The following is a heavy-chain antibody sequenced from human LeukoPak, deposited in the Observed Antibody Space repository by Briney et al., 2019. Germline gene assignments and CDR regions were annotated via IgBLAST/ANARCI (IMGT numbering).Heavy chain of an antibody. Sequence: ASVKVSCKASGYAFTGYYMHWVRQAPGQGLEWMGWINPNSGGTNYAQKFQGRVTMTRDTSISTAYMELSRPRSDDTAVYYCARDSTLAPDFDYWGQGTLVTVSS. D-gene: IGHD2-15*01. CDR2: INPNSGGT. CDR1: GYAFTGYY. CDR3: ARDSTLAPDFDY. V-gene: IGHV1-2*02. J-gene: IGHJ4*02.